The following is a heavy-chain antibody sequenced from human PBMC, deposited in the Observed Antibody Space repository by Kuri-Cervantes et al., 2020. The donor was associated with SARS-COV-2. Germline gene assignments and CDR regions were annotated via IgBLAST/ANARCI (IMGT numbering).Heavy chain of an antibody. J-gene: IGHJ4*02. CDR1: GGSISSSISSGSYY. CDR3: ARRSTSITIFGVVNINPFDY. D-gene: IGHD3-3*01. V-gene: IGHV4-39*01. CDR2: IYYSGST. Sequence: SETLSLTCTVSGGSISSSISSGSYYWGWIRQPPGKGLEWIGSIYYSGSTYYNPSLKSRVTISVDTSKNQFSLKLSSVTAADTAVYYCARRSTSITIFGVVNINPFDYWGQGTLVTVSS.